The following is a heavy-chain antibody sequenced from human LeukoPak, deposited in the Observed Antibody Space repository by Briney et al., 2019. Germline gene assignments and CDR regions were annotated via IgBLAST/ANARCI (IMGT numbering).Heavy chain of an antibody. CDR3: ARRDDYGDYGWFDP. J-gene: IGHJ5*02. V-gene: IGHV1-18*01. CDR1: GYTFTSYG. Sequence: ASVKVSCEASGYTFTSYGISWVRQAPGQGLEWMGWISAYNGNTNYAQKLQGRVTMTTDTSTSTAYMELRSLRSDDTAVYYCARRDDYGDYGWFDPWGQGTLVTVSS. D-gene: IGHD4-17*01. CDR2: ISAYNGNT.